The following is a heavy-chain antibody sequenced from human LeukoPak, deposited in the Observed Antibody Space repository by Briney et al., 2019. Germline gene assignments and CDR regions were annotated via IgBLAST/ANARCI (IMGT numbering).Heavy chain of an antibody. Sequence: PGGSLRLSCAPSGFTVSSNYMSRVRQAPGKGLEWVSVIYSGGDTYYADSVKGRFTTSRDNSKNTLYLQMNSLRAEDTAVYYCARGGGSYHFDYWGQGTLVTVSS. CDR2: IYSGGDT. J-gene: IGHJ4*02. D-gene: IGHD1-26*01. V-gene: IGHV3-53*01. CDR1: GFTVSSNY. CDR3: ARGGGSYHFDY.